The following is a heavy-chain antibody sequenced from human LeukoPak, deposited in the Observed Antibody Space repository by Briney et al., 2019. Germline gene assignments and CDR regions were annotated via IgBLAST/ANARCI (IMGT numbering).Heavy chain of an antibody. D-gene: IGHD6-13*01. CDR3: AKDRGRAAAVYYFDF. CDR1: GFTFNNYP. Sequence: GGSLRLSCIASGFTFNNYPMHWVRQAPGKGLEWVAVLSDDGHDKHYADSVKGRFTISRDNSKNTLYLQMNSLGPEDTAMYFCAKDRGRAAAVYYFDFWGQGALVAVSS. CDR2: LSDDGHDK. J-gene: IGHJ4*02. V-gene: IGHV3-30*18.